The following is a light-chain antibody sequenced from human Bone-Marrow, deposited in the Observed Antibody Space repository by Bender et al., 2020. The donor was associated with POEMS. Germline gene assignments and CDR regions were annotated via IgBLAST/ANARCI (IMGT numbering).Light chain of an antibody. V-gene: IGLV2-14*02. J-gene: IGLJ1*01. CDR1: SSDVGGYNL. CDR2: EGS. CDR3: QSYDATLIGSV. Sequence: QSALTQPASVSGSPGQSITISCTGSSSDVGGYNLVSWYQHHPGKAPKLMIYEGSRRPSGVSNRFSASKSGNTASLTISGLQAGDEADYYCQSYDATLIGSVFGTGTKVTAL.